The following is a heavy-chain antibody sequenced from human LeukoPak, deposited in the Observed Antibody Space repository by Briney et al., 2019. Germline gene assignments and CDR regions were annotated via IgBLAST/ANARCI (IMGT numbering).Heavy chain of an antibody. CDR3: ARGRYCSADICSGGDAFDI. D-gene: IGHD2-15*01. Sequence: SETLGLTCTVSGGAINNYYWSWIRQPAGKGLEWIGRIYTRGSTNYNPSLKSRVTMSVATSKNQFSLKLSSVTAADTAVYYCARGRYCSADICSGGDAFDIWGQGTMVSVSS. CDR2: IYTRGST. CDR1: GGAINNYY. V-gene: IGHV4-4*07. J-gene: IGHJ3*02.